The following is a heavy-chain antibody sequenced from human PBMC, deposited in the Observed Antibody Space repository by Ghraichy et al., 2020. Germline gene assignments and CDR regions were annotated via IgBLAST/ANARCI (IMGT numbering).Heavy chain of an antibody. J-gene: IGHJ3*02. Sequence: GGSLRLSCAASGFTFSSYSMNWVRQAPGKGLEWVSYISSSSSTIYYADSVKGRFTISRDNAKNSLYLQMNSLRDEDTAVYYCARDSGYDYVWGSYRPQGWSDAFDIWGQGTMVTVSS. CDR1: GFTFSSYS. CDR2: ISSSSSTI. CDR3: ARDSGYDYVWGSYRPQGWSDAFDI. V-gene: IGHV3-48*02. D-gene: IGHD3-16*02.